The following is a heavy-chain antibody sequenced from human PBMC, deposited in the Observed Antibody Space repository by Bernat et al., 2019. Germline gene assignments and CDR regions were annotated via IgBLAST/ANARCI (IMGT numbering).Heavy chain of an antibody. D-gene: IGHD3-3*01. CDR3: AHTLLEWLSTYYYYMDV. CDR2: IYWDDDK. CDR1: GFSLSTSGVG. V-gene: IGHV2-5*02. J-gene: IGHJ6*03. Sequence: QITLKQSGPTLVKPTQTLTLTCTFSGFSLSTSGVGVGWIRQPPGQALEWLALIYWDDDKRYSPSLKSRLTITKDTSKNQVVLTMTNMDPVDTATYYCAHTLLEWLSTYYYYMDVWGEGTAVTVSS.